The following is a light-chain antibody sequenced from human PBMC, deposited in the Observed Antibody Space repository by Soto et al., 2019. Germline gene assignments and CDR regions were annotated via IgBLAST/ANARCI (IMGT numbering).Light chain of an antibody. J-gene: IGKJ3*01. CDR1: QAIDQS. Sequence: DIQMTQSPSSLSASVGDRVTITCRSSQAIDQSVAWDQQKPGQVPKLLIYAASTLHFGVPSRFSGSGSGTHFTLTITGLQPEDVATYFCQEHNDHLPVAFGPGTTVDV. V-gene: IGKV1-27*01. CDR2: AAS. CDR3: QEHNDHLPVA.